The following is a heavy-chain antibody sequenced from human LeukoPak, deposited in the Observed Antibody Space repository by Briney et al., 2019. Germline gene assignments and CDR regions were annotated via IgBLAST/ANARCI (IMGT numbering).Heavy chain of an antibody. J-gene: IGHJ6*03. CDR3: ARASGWYYHHYYYYMDV. CDR2: ISYSSGSI. Sequence: GGSLRLSCAASGFTFDEYAMHWVRPAPGKGLEWVSGISYSSGSIGYVASVKGRFTISRDNAKNSLYLQMNSLRVEHTALYYCARASGWYYHHYYYYMDVWGKGTTVTVSS. V-gene: IGHV3-9*01. CDR1: GFTFDEYA. D-gene: IGHD6-19*01.